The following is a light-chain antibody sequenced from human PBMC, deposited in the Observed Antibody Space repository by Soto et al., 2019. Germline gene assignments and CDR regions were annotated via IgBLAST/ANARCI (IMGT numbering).Light chain of an antibody. CDR2: TSG. V-gene: IGKV1-39*01. CDR1: QRITTY. CDR3: QQSYSIPYT. Sequence: QMTQSPSSLSASVGDRVTITCRASQRITTYLNWYQQKPGKAPKLLISTSGTLQRGVPSRFSGSGSGTGFTLTITALRPEDFATYFCQQSYSIPYTFGQGTKLEIK. J-gene: IGKJ2*01.